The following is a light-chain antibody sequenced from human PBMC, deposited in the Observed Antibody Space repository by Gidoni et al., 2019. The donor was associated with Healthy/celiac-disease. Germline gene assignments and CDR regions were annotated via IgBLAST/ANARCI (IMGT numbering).Light chain of an antibody. Sequence: DLPMTQSPSPLSASVGDTVTITCRASQSMSSWLAWYQQKPGKAPKLLIYDASSLESGVPSRFSGSGSGTEFTLTISSLQPDDFATYYCQQYNSYSGTFGQGTKVEIK. CDR3: QQYNSYSGT. J-gene: IGKJ1*01. CDR2: DAS. V-gene: IGKV1-5*01. CDR1: QSMSSW.